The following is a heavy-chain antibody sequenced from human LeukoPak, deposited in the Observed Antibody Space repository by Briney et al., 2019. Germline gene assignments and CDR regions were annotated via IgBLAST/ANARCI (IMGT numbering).Heavy chain of an antibody. J-gene: IGHJ4*02. CDR2: IKQDGSGK. CDR3: ARSDFWSGYHRGYFDY. D-gene: IGHD3-3*01. Sequence: GGSLRLSCAASGFTFSRYWMSWVRQAPGKGVEWVAKIKQDGSGKYYVDSVKGRFTISRDNAENSLYLQMNSLRVEDTAVYYCARSDFWSGYHRGYFDYWGQGTLVTVSS. CDR1: GFTFSRYW. V-gene: IGHV3-7*05.